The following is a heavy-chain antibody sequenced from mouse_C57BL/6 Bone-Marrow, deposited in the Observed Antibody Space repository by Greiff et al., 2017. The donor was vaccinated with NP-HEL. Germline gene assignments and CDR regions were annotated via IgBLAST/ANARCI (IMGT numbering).Heavy chain of an antibody. Sequence: VQGVESGPGLVKPSQSLFLTCSITGFPITSGYYWFWIRQSPGKPLEWMGYITHSGETFYNPSLQSPISITRETSKNQFFLQLNSVTTEDTARYYCAGDSAGYGDFDYWGQGTTITVSS. J-gene: IGHJ2*01. V-gene: IGHV12-3*01. CDR1: GFPITSGYY. CDR3: AGDSAGYGDFDY. D-gene: IGHD3-2*02. CDR2: ITHSGET.